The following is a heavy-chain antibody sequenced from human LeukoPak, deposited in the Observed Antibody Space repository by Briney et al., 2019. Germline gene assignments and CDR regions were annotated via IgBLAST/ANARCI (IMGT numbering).Heavy chain of an antibody. CDR3: VRRDTGWNYFDY. CDR2: IYSTGKS. D-gene: IGHD6-19*01. J-gene: IGHJ4*02. V-gene: IGHV4-4*08. Sequence: PSETLSLTCAVSGGSINSHYWGWIRQPPGKGLQWIGDIYSTGKSNYNPSLKSRATISLDTSKSHLSLNLTSVLAADTAIYYCVRRDTGWNYFDYWGQGILVTVSS. CDR1: GGSINSHY.